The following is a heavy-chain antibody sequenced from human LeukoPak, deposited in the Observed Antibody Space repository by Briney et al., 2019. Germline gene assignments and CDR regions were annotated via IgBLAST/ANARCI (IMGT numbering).Heavy chain of an antibody. J-gene: IGHJ3*02. Sequence: ASVKVSCKASGYTFTSYGISWVRRAPGQGLEWMGWISAYNGNTNYAQKLQGRVTMTTDTSTSTAYMELRSLRSDDTAVYYCARVGGYYDILTGYKYAFDIWGQGTMVTVSS. D-gene: IGHD3-9*01. CDR3: ARVGGYYDILTGYKYAFDI. CDR2: ISAYNGNT. CDR1: GYTFTSYG. V-gene: IGHV1-18*01.